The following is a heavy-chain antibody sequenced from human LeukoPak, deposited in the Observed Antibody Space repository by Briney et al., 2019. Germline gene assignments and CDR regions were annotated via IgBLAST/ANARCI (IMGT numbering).Heavy chain of an antibody. D-gene: IGHD6-13*01. CDR1: GGTFSSYA. V-gene: IGHV1-69*04. CDR2: IIPILGIA. Sequence: SVKVSCKASGGTFSSYAISWVRQAPGQGLEWMGRIIPILGIANYAQKFQGRVTITADKSTSTAYMELSSLRSEDTAVYYCARDHPGSRSCYFDYWGQGTLVTVSS. CDR3: ARDHPGSRSCYFDY. J-gene: IGHJ4*02.